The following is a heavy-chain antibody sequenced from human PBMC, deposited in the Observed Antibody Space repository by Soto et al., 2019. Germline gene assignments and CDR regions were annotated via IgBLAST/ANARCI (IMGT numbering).Heavy chain of an antibody. Sequence: SQTLSLTCAISGDSVSSNSAAWNWIRQSPSRGLEWLGRTYYRSKWYNDYAVSVKSRITINPDTSKNQFSLQLNSVTPEDTAVYYCANHNPNCSGGSCYSDLTTAYGMDIWGQGTTVTVSS. V-gene: IGHV6-1*01. CDR3: ANHNPNCSGGSCYSDLTTAYGMDI. CDR2: TYYRSKWYN. J-gene: IGHJ6*02. D-gene: IGHD2-15*01. CDR1: GDSVSSNSAA.